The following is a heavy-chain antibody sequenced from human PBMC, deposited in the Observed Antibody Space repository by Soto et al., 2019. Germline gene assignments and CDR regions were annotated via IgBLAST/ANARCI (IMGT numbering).Heavy chain of an antibody. CDR1: GGSFSSYY. Sequence: QVQLQESGPGLVRPSETLSLTCTVSGGSFSSYYWTWIRQSPGKGLEWNGHIYYSGRTDYTPSLRSRHAISIDTSKNQFSLRLNSMTAADTAVYYCAGRDCSGTNCYYLDYYYMDVWGKGTTVTVSS. D-gene: IGHD2-2*01. CDR3: AGRDCSGTNCYYLDYYYMDV. J-gene: IGHJ6*03. CDR2: IYYSGRT. V-gene: IGHV4-59*08.